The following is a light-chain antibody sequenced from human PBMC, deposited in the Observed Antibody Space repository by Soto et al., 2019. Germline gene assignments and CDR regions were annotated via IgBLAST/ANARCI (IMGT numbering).Light chain of an antibody. J-gene: IGKJ5*01. CDR3: QQSYDTPIT. V-gene: IGKV1-39*01. CDR1: QSISGD. Sequence: DIQMTQSPSSLSASVGDRVTITCRASQSISGDLNWYQQKPGKAPKLLIYTASSLQSGVPSRFSGGGSGTDFTLTINSLQPDDFATFYCQQSYDTPITFGQGTRLEIK. CDR2: TAS.